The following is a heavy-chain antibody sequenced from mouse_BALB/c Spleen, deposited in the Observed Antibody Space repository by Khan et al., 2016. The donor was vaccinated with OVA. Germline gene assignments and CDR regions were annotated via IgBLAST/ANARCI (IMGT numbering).Heavy chain of an antibody. CDR1: GYSFTGYF. J-gene: IGHJ2*01. CDR2: INPHIGET. Sequence: VQLKQSGPELVKPGASVKISCKASGYSFTGYFMNWVMRSHGKSLEWIGRINPHIGETLYNQKFKDKATLTVDESSSTAHMELRSLASEDSAVYYCTRIYRSDFDYWGQGTTLTVSS. CDR3: TRIYRSDFDY. V-gene: IGHV1-20*02. D-gene: IGHD1-1*01.